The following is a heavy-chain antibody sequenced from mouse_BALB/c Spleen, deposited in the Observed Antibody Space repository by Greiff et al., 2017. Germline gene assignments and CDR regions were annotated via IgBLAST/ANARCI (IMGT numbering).Heavy chain of an antibody. CDR1: GYSITSDYA. CDR3: ARSTTVVEGAWFAY. Sequence: EVHLVESGPGLVKPSQSLSLTCTVTGYSITSDYAWNWIRQFPGNKLEWMGYISYSGSTSYNPSLKSRISITRDTSKNQFFLQLNSVTTEDTATYYCARSTTVVEGAWFAYWGQGTLVTVSA. V-gene: IGHV3-2*02. CDR2: ISYSGST. D-gene: IGHD1-1*01. J-gene: IGHJ3*01.